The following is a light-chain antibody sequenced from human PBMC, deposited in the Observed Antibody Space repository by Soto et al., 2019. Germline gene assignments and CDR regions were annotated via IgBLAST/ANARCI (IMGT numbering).Light chain of an antibody. CDR1: SSDVGGYNY. Sequence: QSVLTQPASVSGSTGLSITISCTGTSSDVGGYNYVSWYQQHPGKAPKLMIYDVSNRPSGVSNRFSGSKSGNTASLTISGLQAEDEADYYCSSYTSSSTLDVFGTGTKVTVL. V-gene: IGLV2-14*01. J-gene: IGLJ1*01. CDR2: DVS. CDR3: SSYTSSSTLDV.